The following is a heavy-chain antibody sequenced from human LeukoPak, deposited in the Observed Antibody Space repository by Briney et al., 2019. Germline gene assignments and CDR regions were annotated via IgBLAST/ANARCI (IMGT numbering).Heavy chain of an antibody. D-gene: IGHD2-15*01. Sequence: GGSLRLSCAASGFTFSSSAMSWVRQAPGKGLEWVSAISNNGGYTYYADSVQGRFTISRDDSKSTLCLQMNSLRAEDTAVYYCAKQLGYCSDGRCYFPYWGQGTLVTVSS. CDR2: ISNNGGYT. CDR3: AKQLGYCSDGRCYFPY. J-gene: IGHJ4*02. CDR1: GFTFSSSA. V-gene: IGHV3-23*01.